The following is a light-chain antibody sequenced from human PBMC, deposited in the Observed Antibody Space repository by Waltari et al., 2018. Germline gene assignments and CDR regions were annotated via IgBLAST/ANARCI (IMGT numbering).Light chain of an antibody. CDR2: DVS. V-gene: IGLV2-14*01. CDR1: SSDVGAYNY. Sequence: QSALTQPASVSGSPGQSITISCTGTSSDVGAYNYVSWYQQHPGKAPKLMIYDVSNRPSGVSNRFSGSKSGHTASLTISGLQAEDEADYYCSSFTSSSTRVFGGGTKVTVL. J-gene: IGLJ3*02. CDR3: SSFTSSSTRV.